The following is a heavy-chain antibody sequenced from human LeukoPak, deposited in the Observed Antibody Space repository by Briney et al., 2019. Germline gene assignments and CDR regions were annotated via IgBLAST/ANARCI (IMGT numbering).Heavy chain of an antibody. Sequence: GASVKVSCKVSGFSLTEFSMHWVRQTPGEGFGWMGGFDPEDGETRYAQNFQGRVTLIEDTSTDTAYMEMSSLRFEDTAIYYCAISPPGQYFYDSSGPFYSWGQGTLITVSS. J-gene: IGHJ4*02. CDR2: FDPEDGET. CDR1: GFSLTEFS. D-gene: IGHD3-22*01. V-gene: IGHV1-24*01. CDR3: AISPPGQYFYDSSGPFYS.